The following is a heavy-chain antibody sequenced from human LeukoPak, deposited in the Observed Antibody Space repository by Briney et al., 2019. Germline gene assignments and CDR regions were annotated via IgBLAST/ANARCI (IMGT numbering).Heavy chain of an antibody. J-gene: IGHJ6*02. CDR2: IKQDGSEK. V-gene: IGHV3-7*01. D-gene: IGHD6-19*01. CDR1: GFTFSSYW. Sequence: GGSLRLSCAASGFTFSSYWMSWVRQAPGKGLEWVANIKQDGSEKYYVDSVKGRFTISRDNAKNSLYLQMNSLRAEDTAVYYCARDSPYSSGWYRSYYYYYGMDVWGQGTTVTVSS. CDR3: ARDSPYSSGWYRSYYYYYGMDV.